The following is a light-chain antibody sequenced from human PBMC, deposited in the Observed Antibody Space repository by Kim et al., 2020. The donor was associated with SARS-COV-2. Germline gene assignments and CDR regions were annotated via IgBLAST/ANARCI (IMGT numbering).Light chain of an antibody. CDR2: VNSDGSH. J-gene: IGLJ3*02. CDR3: QTWGTGFRM. Sequence: AAVKLTCTLSSGHSTYTIAWHQQQPEQAPRYLMKVNSDGSHSKGAGIPTRFSGSSSGAERSLTISSLQSDDEADYYCQTWGTGFRMFGGGTQLTVL. CDR1: SGHSTYT. V-gene: IGLV4-69*01.